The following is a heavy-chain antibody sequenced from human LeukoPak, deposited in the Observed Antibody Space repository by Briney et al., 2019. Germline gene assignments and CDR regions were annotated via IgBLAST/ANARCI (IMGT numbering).Heavy chain of an antibody. CDR3: ARMDSSGWYDAFDI. Sequence: PSETLSLTCTVSGGSISSYYWSWIRQPPGKGLEWIGYIYYSGSTNYNPSLKSRVTISVDTSKNQFSLKLSSVTAADTAVYYCARMDSSGWYDAFDIWGQGTMVTASS. V-gene: IGHV4-59*01. CDR2: IYYSGST. D-gene: IGHD6-19*01. CDR1: GGSISSYY. J-gene: IGHJ3*02.